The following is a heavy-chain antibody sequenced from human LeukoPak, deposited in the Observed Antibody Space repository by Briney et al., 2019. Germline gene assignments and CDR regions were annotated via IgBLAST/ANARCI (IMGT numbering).Heavy chain of an antibody. J-gene: IGHJ4*02. V-gene: IGHV4-38-2*02. CDR1: GNSINRGYY. D-gene: IGHD4-23*01. CDR2: FYHSVST. Sequence: PSETLSLTCTVSGNSINRGYYWGWIRQPPGKGLEWIGSFYHSVSTYYNPSLKSRVTISVEPSKNQFSLKLSSVTAADTAGYYCARDMRGGNSYYFDSWGQGTLVTVSS. CDR3: ARDMRGGNSYYFDS.